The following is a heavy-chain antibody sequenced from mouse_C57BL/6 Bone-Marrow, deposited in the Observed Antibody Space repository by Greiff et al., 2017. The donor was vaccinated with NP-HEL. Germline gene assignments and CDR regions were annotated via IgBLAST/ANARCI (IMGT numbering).Heavy chain of an antibody. V-gene: IGHV1-15*01. J-gene: IGHJ4*01. CDR2: IDPETGGT. CDR3: TRRGGSSFYYAMDY. D-gene: IGHD1-1*01. Sequence: QVQLQQSGAELVRPGASVTLSCKASGYTFTDYEMHWVKQTPVHGLEWIGAIDPETGGTAYNQKFTGKAILTADKSSSTAYMELRSLTSEDSAVYYCTRRGGSSFYYAMDYWGQGTSVTVSS. CDR1: GYTFTDYE.